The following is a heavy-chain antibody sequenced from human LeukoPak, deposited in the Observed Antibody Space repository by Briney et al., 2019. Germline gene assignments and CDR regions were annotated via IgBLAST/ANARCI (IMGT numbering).Heavy chain of an antibody. V-gene: IGHV1-69*01. CDR3: ARAPTRSYDFVW. J-gene: IGHJ4*02. Sequence: SVNVSCKASGCTFSSYAISWVRQAPGQGLEWMGGIIPIFATTNYAQKFQGRVTISADESTSTAYMELSSLRSEDTAIYYCARAPTRSYDFVWWGQGTLVTVSS. D-gene: IGHD3-3*01. CDR2: IIPIFATT. CDR1: GCTFSSYA.